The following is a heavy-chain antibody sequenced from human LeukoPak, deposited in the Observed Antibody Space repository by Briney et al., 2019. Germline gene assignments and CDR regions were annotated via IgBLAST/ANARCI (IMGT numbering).Heavy chain of an antibody. CDR3: AKGKYYDILTGPLRG. Sequence: GGSLRLSCAASGFTFSSYAMSWVRQAPGKGLEWVSAISGSGGSTYYADSVKGRFTISRDNSKNTLYLQMNSLRAEDTAVYYCAKGKYYDILTGPLRGWGQGTLVTVSS. CDR1: GFTFSSYA. D-gene: IGHD3-9*01. CDR2: ISGSGGST. V-gene: IGHV3-23*01. J-gene: IGHJ4*02.